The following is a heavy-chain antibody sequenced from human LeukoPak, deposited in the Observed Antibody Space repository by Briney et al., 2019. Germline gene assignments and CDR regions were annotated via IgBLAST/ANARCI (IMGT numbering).Heavy chain of an antibody. V-gene: IGHV1-69*01. CDR1: GGTFSDYA. D-gene: IGHD6-19*01. Sequence: SVRVSCKASGGTFSDYAITWVRQAPGQGLEWMGGIITVSETTNYAQKFQGRVTFTADESTTTAYMELSSLRSEDTAVYYCARGGRYSSAWFFNLWGQGTLVTVSS. J-gene: IGHJ5*02. CDR3: ARGGRYSSAWFFNL. CDR2: IITVSETT.